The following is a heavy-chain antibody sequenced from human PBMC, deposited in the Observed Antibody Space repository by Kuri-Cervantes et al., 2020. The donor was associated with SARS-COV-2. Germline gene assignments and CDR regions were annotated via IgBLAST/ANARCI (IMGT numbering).Heavy chain of an antibody. CDR2: ISYDGKNK. V-gene: IGHV3-30*18. J-gene: IGHJ4*02. CDR3: AKDGVGAHDF. Sequence: GGSRRLSCAASGFNFSGTDMHWVRQAPGKGLEWVAFISYDGKNKNCIASGKGRFTISRDNSQNTLSLQLKSLRSEDAAMYYCAKDGVGAHDFWGQGTLVTVSS. D-gene: IGHD4/OR15-4a*01. CDR1: GFNFSGTD.